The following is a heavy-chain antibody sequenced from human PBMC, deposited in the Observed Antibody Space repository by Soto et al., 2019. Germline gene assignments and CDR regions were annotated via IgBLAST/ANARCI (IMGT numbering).Heavy chain of an antibody. CDR1: GGSFSGYY. V-gene: IGHV4-34*01. CDR2: INHSGRT. Sequence: QVQLQQWGAGLLKPSETLSLTCAVYGGSFSGYYWSWIRQPPGKGLEWIGEINHSGRTNYNPSLKSRVTISVDTSKNQFSLKLSSVTAADTAVYYCARGGPGYCSGGSCYQRAFDYWGQGTLVTVSS. CDR3: ARGGPGYCSGGSCYQRAFDY. J-gene: IGHJ4*02. D-gene: IGHD2-15*01.